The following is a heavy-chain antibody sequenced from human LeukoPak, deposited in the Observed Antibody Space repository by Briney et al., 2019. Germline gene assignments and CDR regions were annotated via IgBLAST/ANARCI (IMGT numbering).Heavy chain of an antibody. J-gene: IGHJ6*04. CDR3: ARDAFRRAGMHV. CDR2: IWYDGSNK. CDR1: GFTFSSYG. V-gene: IGHV3-33*01. D-gene: IGHD3-10*01. Sequence: PGRSLRLSCAAFGFTFSSYGMHWVRQAPGKGLDWVAVIWYDGSNKYYADSVKGRFTTSRDNSKNTLYLQMNSLRAEDTAMYYCARDAFRRAGMHVWAKGTTVTVSS.